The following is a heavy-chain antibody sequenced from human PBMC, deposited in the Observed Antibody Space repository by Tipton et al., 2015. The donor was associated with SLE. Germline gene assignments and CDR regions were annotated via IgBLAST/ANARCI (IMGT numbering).Heavy chain of an antibody. V-gene: IGHV4-34*01. J-gene: IGHJ3*02. CDR1: RGSFSGYY. CDR3: ATYPGLGIKKYSFDI. D-gene: IGHD7-27*01. Sequence: TLSLTCAVYRGSFSGYYWSWIRRPPGKGLEWIGETTHSGKTNYNPSLKSRVTISADTSKNQFSLKLTSVTVADTAVYFCATYPGLGIKKYSFDIWGRGTLVSVSS. CDR2: TTHSGKT.